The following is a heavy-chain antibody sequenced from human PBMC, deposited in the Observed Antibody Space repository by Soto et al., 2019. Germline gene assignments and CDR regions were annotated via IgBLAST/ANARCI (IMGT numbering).Heavy chain of an antibody. J-gene: IGHJ6*04. CDR3: ARDDVLCDGGRCYGIPLDV. CDR2: IQSGGTT. Sequence: EVQLVESGGGLVQPGGSLRLSCAASGFTVSSKYMTWVRQAPGKGLEWVSLIQSGGTTYYADSVKGRFTISRDTSEIPLHLQRGSLGVEDTAVFYCARDDVLCDGGRCYGIPLDVWSKGTTVTVSS. CDR1: GFTVSSKY. D-gene: IGHD2-15*01. V-gene: IGHV3-66*01.